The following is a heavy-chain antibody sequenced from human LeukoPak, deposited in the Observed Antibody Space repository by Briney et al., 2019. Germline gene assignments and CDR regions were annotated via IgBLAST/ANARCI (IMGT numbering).Heavy chain of an antibody. J-gene: IGHJ3*02. CDR2: IYHSGRT. Sequence: PSETLSLTCTVSGGSISSSTWWSWVRQPPGKGLEWIGEIYHSGRTNFNPSLKSRVTISVDKSKNQFSLRLNSVTAADTAVYYCARGDYYGSRTTGAFDIWGQGTMVTVSS. V-gene: IGHV4-4*02. CDR1: GGSISSSTW. D-gene: IGHD3-10*01. CDR3: ARGDYYGSRTTGAFDI.